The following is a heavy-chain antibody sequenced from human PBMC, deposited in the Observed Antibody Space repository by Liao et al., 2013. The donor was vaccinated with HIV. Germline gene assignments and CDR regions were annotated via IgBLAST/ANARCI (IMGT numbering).Heavy chain of an antibody. Sequence: QVQLQESGSGLVKPSETLSLTCTVSGGSISYYYWSWIRQPPGKGLEWIGYIYYSGSTNYNPSLKSRVTISVDTSKNQFSLKLTSVTAADTAVYYCARGLSSDFDWLLGQNWFDPWGQGTLVTVSS. CDR3: ARGLSSDFDWLLGQNWFDP. V-gene: IGHV4-59*12. J-gene: IGHJ5*02. D-gene: IGHD3-9*01. CDR1: GGSISYYY. CDR2: IYYSGST.